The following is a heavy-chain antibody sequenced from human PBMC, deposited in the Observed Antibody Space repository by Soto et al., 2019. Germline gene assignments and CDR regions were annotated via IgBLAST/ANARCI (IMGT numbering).Heavy chain of an antibody. CDR2: IIPIFGTA. J-gene: IGHJ6*02. CDR3: ARGGKGCSSTSCPLHYYYYYGMDV. D-gene: IGHD2-2*01. Sequence: SVKVSCKASGGTFSCYAISWVRQAPGQGLEWMGGIIPIFGTANYAQKFQGRVTITADESTSTAYMELSSLRSEDTAVYYCARGGKGCSSTSCPLHYYYYYGMDVWGQGTTVTAP. V-gene: IGHV1-69*13. CDR1: GGTFSCYA.